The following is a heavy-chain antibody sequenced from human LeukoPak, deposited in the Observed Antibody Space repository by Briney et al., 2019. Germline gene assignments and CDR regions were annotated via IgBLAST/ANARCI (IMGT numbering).Heavy chain of an antibody. J-gene: IGHJ3*02. V-gene: IGHV1-46*01. CDR2: INPSGGST. CDR1: GYTFTSYY. CDR3: ARDGAWELLNGAFDI. Sequence: ASVKVSCKASGYTFTSYYMHWVRQAPGQGLEWMGIINPSGGSTSYAQKFQGRVTMTRDTSTSTVYMELSSLRSEDTAVYYCARDGAWELLNGAFDIWGQGTMVTVSS. D-gene: IGHD1-26*01.